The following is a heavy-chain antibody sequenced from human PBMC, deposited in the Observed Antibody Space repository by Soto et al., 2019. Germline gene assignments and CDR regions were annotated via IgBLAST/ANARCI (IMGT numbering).Heavy chain of an antibody. CDR1: GFTFSSYW. CDR2: INPGGSIT. V-gene: IGHV3-74*01. CDR3: ARVPTGKYGVWNY. Sequence: EEQLVESGGGLVQPGGSLRLSCAASGFTFSSYWMHWVRQAPGKGLVWVSRINPGGSITAYADSVKGRFTISRDNAQNPLYLQMNSLRGDDTAVYYCARVPTGKYGVWNYWGQGTLVTVSS. D-gene: IGHD2-8*01. J-gene: IGHJ4*02.